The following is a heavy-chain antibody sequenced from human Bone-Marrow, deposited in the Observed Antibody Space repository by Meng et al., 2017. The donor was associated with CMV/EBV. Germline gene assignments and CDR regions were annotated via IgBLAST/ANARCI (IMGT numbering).Heavy chain of an antibody. CDR2: IYSGGST. CDR3: ARGGTTTPLGY. D-gene: IGHD1-7*01. CDR1: GFTFSSYS. Sequence: GESLKISCAASGFTFSSYSMNWVRQAPGKGLEWVSVIYSGGSTYYADSVKGRFTISRDNSKNTLYLQMNSLRAEDTAVYYCARGGTTTPLGYWGQGTLDTVSS. J-gene: IGHJ1*01. V-gene: IGHV3-53*01.